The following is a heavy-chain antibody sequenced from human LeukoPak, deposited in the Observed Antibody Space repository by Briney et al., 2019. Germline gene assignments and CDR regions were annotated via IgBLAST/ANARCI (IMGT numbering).Heavy chain of an antibody. CDR3: ARGGYSMSWDYYDSSGHRDWFDP. CDR2: IYHSGST. CDR1: GGSISSGGYY. Sequence: SQTLSLTCSVSGGSISSGGYYWSWIRQPPGKGLEWIGYIYHSGSTYYNPSLKSRVTISVDRSKNQFSLKLSSVTAADTAVYYCARGGYSMSWDYYDSSGHRDWFDPWGQGTLVTVSS. D-gene: IGHD3-22*01. J-gene: IGHJ5*02. V-gene: IGHV4-30-2*01.